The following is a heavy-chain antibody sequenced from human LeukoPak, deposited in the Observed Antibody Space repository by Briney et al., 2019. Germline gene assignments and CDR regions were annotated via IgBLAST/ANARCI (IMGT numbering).Heavy chain of an antibody. D-gene: IGHD6-13*01. CDR1: GGSISSYY. CDR3: ARDLYSGSWYGTFDY. Sequence: SETLSLTCTVSGGSISSYYWSWIRQPAGKGLEWIGHIYTSGSTNYNPSLKSRVTMSVDTSTNQFSLKLSSVTAADTAIYYCARDLYSGSWYGTFDYWGQGTLVTVSS. J-gene: IGHJ4*02. V-gene: IGHV4-4*07. CDR2: IYTSGST.